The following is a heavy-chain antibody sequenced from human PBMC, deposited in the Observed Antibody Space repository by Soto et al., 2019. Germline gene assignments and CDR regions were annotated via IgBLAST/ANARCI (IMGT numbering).Heavy chain of an antibody. CDR1: GGSISGTTYS. V-gene: IGHV4-30-2*01. CDR2: IYDSGNT. CDR3: ARGQGAAAGHSNFDY. D-gene: IGHD6-13*01. J-gene: IGHJ4*02. Sequence: SETLSLTCAISGGSISGTTYSWSWIRQPPGKGLEWIGYIYDSGNTYYNPSLKSQFSISVDRSKNQFSLKLSSVTAADTAVYCCARGQGAAAGHSNFDYWGQGALVTGSS.